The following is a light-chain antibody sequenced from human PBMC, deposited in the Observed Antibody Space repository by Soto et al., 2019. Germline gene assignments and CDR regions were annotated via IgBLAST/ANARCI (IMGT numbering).Light chain of an antibody. Sequence: DIQMTQSPSTLSASAGDRVTITCRASQTISSWLAWYQQKPGKAPQLLIYDAFRLESGVPSRFSGSGSGTDFTLTISCLQSEDFATYYCQQYYSYPVFGGGTKVDIK. J-gene: IGKJ4*01. CDR3: QQYYSYPV. V-gene: IGKV1-5*01. CDR2: DAF. CDR1: QTISSW.